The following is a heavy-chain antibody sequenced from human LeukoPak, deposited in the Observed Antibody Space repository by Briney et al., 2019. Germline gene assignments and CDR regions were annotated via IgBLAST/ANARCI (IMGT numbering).Heavy chain of an antibody. CDR2: IYSGGST. V-gene: IGHV3-66*01. Sequence: GGSLRLSCAASGFTFSSYSMNWVRQAPGKGLEWVSVIYSGGSTYYADSVKGRFTISRDNAKNSLYLQMNSLRAEDTAVYYCARDGSGSNMDVWGKGTTVTVSS. CDR1: GFTFSSYS. D-gene: IGHD3-10*01. CDR3: ARDGSGSNMDV. J-gene: IGHJ6*04.